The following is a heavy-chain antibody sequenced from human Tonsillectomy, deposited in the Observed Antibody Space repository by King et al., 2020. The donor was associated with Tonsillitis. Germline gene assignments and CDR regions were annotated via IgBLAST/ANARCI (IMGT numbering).Heavy chain of an antibody. V-gene: IGHV3-30-3*01. Sequence: VQLVESGGGVVQPGRSLRLSCAASGFTFSSYAMHWVRQAPGKGLEWVAVISYDGSNKYYADSVKGRFTISRENSKNTLYLQMNSLRAEDTAVYYCARDPRGLRFLEWLLFLDYWGQGTLVTVSS. D-gene: IGHD3-3*01. CDR1: GFTFSSYA. CDR3: ARDPRGLRFLEWLLFLDY. J-gene: IGHJ4*02. CDR2: ISYDGSNK.